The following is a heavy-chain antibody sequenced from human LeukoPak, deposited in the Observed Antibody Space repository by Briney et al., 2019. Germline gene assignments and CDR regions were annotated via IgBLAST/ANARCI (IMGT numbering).Heavy chain of an antibody. CDR3: AREWKYCGATSCGYYFDY. CDR1: GYTFNSFS. D-gene: IGHD2-2*01. V-gene: IGHV1-18*01. J-gene: IGHJ4*02. Sequence: ASVKVSCKASGYTFNSFSINWVRQAPGQGLEWMGWISTYNGNTNHSQKLQGGVTMTTDTSTSTAYMELRSLRSDDTAVYYCAREWKYCGATSCGYYFDYWGQGTLATVSS. CDR2: ISTYNGNT.